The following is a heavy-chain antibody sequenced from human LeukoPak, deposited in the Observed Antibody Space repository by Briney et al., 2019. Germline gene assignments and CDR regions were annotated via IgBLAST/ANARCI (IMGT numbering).Heavy chain of an antibody. V-gene: IGHV3-48*02. CDR2: ISSSGSTI. CDR1: GFTFSSYS. Sequence: GGSLRLSCAASGFTFSSYSMNWVRQAPGKGLEWVSYISSSGSTIYYADSVKGRFTISRDNAKNSLYPQMNSLRDEDTAVYYCARGGSGYGDYYYFYAMDVWGQGTTVTVSS. CDR3: ARGGSGYGDYYYFYAMDV. D-gene: IGHD3-22*01. J-gene: IGHJ6*02.